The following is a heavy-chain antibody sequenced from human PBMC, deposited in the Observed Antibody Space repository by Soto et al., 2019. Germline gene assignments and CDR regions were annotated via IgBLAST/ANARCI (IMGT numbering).Heavy chain of an antibody. CDR2: ISAYNGKT. D-gene: IGHD4-17*01. CDR3: ARAAITVTTVDP. Sequence: QVQLVQSGAEVKKPGASVKVSCKASSYTFTNYGISWVRQAPGQGLEWMGWISAYNGKTNYAQKFQGRVTMTTDTSTSTAYMELRSLRSDDTAVYYCARAAITVTTVDPWGQGTLVTVSS. V-gene: IGHV1-18*01. CDR1: SYTFTNYG. J-gene: IGHJ5*02.